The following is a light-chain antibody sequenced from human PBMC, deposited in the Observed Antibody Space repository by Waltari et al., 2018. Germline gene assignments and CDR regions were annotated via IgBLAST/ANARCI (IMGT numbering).Light chain of an antibody. CDR1: RGSIASNY. CDR2: EDD. Sequence: KFMLTQPHSVSESPWRTVTISCTGSRGSIASNYVQWYRLRPGSAPTTVIYEDDQRPSGIPDRFSGSIDSSSNSASLTISGLETEDEADYYCQSHYGSDVVFGGGTKLTVL. V-gene: IGLV6-57*02. J-gene: IGLJ3*02. CDR3: QSHYGSDVV.